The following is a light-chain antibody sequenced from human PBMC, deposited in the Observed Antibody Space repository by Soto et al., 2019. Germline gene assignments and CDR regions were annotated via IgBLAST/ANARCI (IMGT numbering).Light chain of an antibody. CDR3: QQYGDSSLT. CDR1: QTVTSAY. Sequence: EIVLTQSPAILSLSPGDRATLSCGASQTVTSAYLAWYQQRPGLAPRLLIYDASIRATGIPDRFSGSGSGTDFSLTITRLEPEDFAVYYCQQYGDSSLTFGGGTKVEVK. J-gene: IGKJ4*01. V-gene: IGKV3D-20*01. CDR2: DAS.